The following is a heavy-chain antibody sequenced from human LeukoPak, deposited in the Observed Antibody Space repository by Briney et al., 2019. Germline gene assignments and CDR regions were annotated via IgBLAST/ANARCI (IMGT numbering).Heavy chain of an antibody. V-gene: IGHV3-20*04. J-gene: IGHJ4*02. Sequence: GGSLKLSCTASGFAFDEHGMSWVRQIPGKGLEWVSGINWSGGSTGYADPLRGRFTISRDNAKNSLYLQMDSLRAEDTALYYCARAPITSPFYFDYWGQGTLVTVSS. CDR1: GFAFDEHG. CDR3: ARAPITSPFYFDY. D-gene: IGHD2-2*01. CDR2: INWSGGST.